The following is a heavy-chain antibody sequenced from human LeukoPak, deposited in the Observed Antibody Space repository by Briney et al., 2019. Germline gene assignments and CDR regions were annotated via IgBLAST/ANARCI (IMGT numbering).Heavy chain of an antibody. Sequence: PSETLSLTCTVSGGSISSYYWSWIRQPAGKGLEWIGRIYTSGSTNYNPSLKSRVTMSVDTSKNQFSLKLSSVTAADTAVYYCVSTSGTFQTYYFDYWGQGTLVTVSS. CDR1: GGSISSYY. J-gene: IGHJ4*02. D-gene: IGHD6-13*01. CDR3: VSTSGTFQTYYFDY. CDR2: IYTSGST. V-gene: IGHV4-4*07.